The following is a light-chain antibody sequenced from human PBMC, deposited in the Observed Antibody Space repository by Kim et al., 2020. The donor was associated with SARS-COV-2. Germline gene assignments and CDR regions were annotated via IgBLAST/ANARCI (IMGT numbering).Light chain of an antibody. CDR3: QQYGKMPRT. CDR2: SAS. CDR1: QTIKNNY. J-gene: IGKJ1*01. V-gene: IGKV3-20*01. Sequence: EIVLTQSPGTLSLSPGERATLSCRATQTIKNNYLAWYQQRPGRAPRLLIYSASSRAAGIPDRFSGSVSGTDFTLTINRLEPEDFAVYYCQQYGKMPRTFGQGTKVDIK.